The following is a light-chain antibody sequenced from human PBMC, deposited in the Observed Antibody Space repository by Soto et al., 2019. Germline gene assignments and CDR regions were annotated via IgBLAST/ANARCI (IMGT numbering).Light chain of an antibody. CDR3: QKYNTAPLT. J-gene: IGKJ4*01. Sequence: DVQMTQSPSSLSAFVGDRVTITCRASQGIAPYLAWFQQKPGKVPKLLIHATSTLQSGVPSRFSGSGSGTAFTLTISSLQPEDVATYYCQKYNTAPLTFGGETKVEIK. CDR1: QGIAPY. CDR2: ATS. V-gene: IGKV1-27*01.